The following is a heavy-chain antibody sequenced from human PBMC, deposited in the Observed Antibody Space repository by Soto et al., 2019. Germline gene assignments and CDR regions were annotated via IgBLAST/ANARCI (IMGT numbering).Heavy chain of an antibody. CDR1: GFTFDDYP. J-gene: IGHJ4*02. Sequence: EVQLVESGGGLVQPGRSLRLSCAASGFTFDDYPMHWVRQAPGKGLEWVSGISWNSGSIGYADSVKGRFTISRDNAKNSLYLQMNSLRAEDTALYYCAKDISPYSSGWYTFDYWGQGTLVTVSS. V-gene: IGHV3-9*01. D-gene: IGHD6-19*01. CDR3: AKDISPYSSGWYTFDY. CDR2: ISWNSGSI.